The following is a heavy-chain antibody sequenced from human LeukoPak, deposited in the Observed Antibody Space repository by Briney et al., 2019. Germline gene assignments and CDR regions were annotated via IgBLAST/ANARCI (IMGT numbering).Heavy chain of an antibody. V-gene: IGHV3-48*03. Sequence: PPGGSLRLSCAASGFTFSSYEMNWVRQAPGKGLEWVSYISSSSSTIYYADSVKGRFTISRDNAKNSLYLQMHSLRAEDTAVYYCARDKGNTYYESSGYYEAYYYMDVWGKGTTVTISS. CDR1: GFTFSSYE. CDR2: ISSSSSTI. CDR3: ARDKGNTYYESSGYYEAYYYMDV. D-gene: IGHD3-22*01. J-gene: IGHJ6*03.